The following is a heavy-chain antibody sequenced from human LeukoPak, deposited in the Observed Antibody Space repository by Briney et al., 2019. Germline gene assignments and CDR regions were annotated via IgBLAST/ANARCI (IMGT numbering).Heavy chain of an antibody. V-gene: IGHV3-9*01. CDR2: ISWNGGTI. CDR1: GFTFDDYS. J-gene: IGHJ4*02. CDR3: AKWSAAGTVGYFDY. D-gene: IGHD6-13*01. Sequence: GGSLRLSCAASGFTFDDYSMHWVRHAPGKGLEWVSGISWNGGTIYYADSVKGRFTISRDDAKNSLYLQMNSLRPEDTALYYCAKWSAAGTVGYFDYWGQGTLVTVSS.